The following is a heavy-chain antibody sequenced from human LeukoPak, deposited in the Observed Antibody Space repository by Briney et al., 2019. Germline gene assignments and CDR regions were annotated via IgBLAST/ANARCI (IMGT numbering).Heavy chain of an antibody. CDR2: IYYSGST. CDR3: ARAGYYCSSTSCYAPEYRDYFDY. D-gene: IGHD2-2*01. V-gene: IGHV4-39*07. J-gene: IGHJ4*02. CDR1: GGSISSSSYY. Sequence: PSETLSLTCTVSGGSISSSSYYWGWIRQPPGKGLEWIGSIYYSGSTYYNPSLESRVTISVDTSKNQFSLKLSSVTAADTAVYYCARAGYYCSSTSCYAPEYRDYFDYWGQGTLVTVSS.